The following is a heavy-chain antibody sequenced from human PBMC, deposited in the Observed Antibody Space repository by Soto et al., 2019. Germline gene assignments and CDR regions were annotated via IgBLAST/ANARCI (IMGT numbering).Heavy chain of an antibody. V-gene: IGHV3-74*03. Sequence: GGSLRLSCEVSGFNFSTYWMNWVRQAPGKGLVWVSRIKSDGTTTTYADSVKGRFTISRDNSKNTLYLQMNSLRAEDTAVYYCAKDRGGILTGPNDALDIWGQGTMVTVSS. CDR3: AKDRGGILTGPNDALDI. J-gene: IGHJ3*02. D-gene: IGHD3-9*01. CDR1: GFNFSTYW. CDR2: IKSDGTTT.